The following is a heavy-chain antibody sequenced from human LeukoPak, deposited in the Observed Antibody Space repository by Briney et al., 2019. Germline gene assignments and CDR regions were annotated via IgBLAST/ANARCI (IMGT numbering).Heavy chain of an antibody. V-gene: IGHV1-2*02. CDR2: INPNSGGT. CDR3: ARVGATAYFDY. Sequence: ASVKVSCKASLYIFTDYYMHWLRQAPGQGLEWMGWINPNSGGTNYAQKFQGRVTMTRDTSISTAYMELSRLRSDDTAVYYCARVGATAYFDYWGQGTLVTVS. CDR1: LYIFTDYY. J-gene: IGHJ4*02. D-gene: IGHD1-26*01.